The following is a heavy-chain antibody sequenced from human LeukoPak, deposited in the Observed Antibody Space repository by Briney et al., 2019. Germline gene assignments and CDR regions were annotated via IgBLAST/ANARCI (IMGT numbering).Heavy chain of an antibody. CDR2: ISGNGGYT. Sequence: PGGSLRLSCAASGFTFSNYAVNWVRQAPGTGLEWVSTISGNGGYTYYADSVKGRFTISRDNSKNTLYLQMNSLRAEDTAVYYCAKGYTYGSDWGQGTLVTVSS. J-gene: IGHJ4*02. CDR3: AKGYTYGSD. CDR1: GFTFSNYA. V-gene: IGHV3-23*01. D-gene: IGHD5-18*01.